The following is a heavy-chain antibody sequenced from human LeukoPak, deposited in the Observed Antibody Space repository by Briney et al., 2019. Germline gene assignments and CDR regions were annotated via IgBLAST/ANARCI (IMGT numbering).Heavy chain of an antibody. D-gene: IGHD2-2*01. CDR3: ARHSYCSSTSCYFAY. V-gene: IGHV4-39*01. Sequence: SETLSLTCTGSGGSISSSSYYWGWIRQPPGKGLEWIGSIYYSGSTYYNPSLKSRVTISVDTSKNQFSLKLSSVTAADTAVYYCARHSYCSSTSCYFAYWGQGTLVTVSS. CDR2: IYYSGST. CDR1: GGSISSSSYY. J-gene: IGHJ4*02.